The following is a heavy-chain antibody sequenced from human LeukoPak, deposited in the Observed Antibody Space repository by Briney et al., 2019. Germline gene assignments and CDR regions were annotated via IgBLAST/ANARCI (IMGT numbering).Heavy chain of an antibody. Sequence: RGSLRLSSAASVFTFISYGMHWVRHAPRKRLEWVAVIWYDGSNKYYADSVKGRFTTSRDNSKNTLYLQMNRLRAEDTAVYYCARVLTYYYDSSGYGYWGQGTLVTVSS. CDR1: VFTFISYG. J-gene: IGHJ4*02. CDR3: ARVLTYYYDSSGYGY. D-gene: IGHD3-22*01. V-gene: IGHV3-33*01. CDR2: IWYDGSNK.